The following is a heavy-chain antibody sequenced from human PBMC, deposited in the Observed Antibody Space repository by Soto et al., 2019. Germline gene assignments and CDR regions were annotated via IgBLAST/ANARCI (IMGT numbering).Heavy chain of an antibody. CDR1: GYSFTSYW. D-gene: IGHD3-10*01. Sequence: PGESLKISCNGSGYSFTSYWISWVRQMPGKGLEWMGRIDPSDSYTNYSPSFQGHVTISADKSISTAYLQWSSLKASDTAMYYCARHPLKYYYGSGSRRHYYYYYCMDVWGQGTTVTVSS. CDR2: IDPSDSYT. CDR3: ARHPLKYYYGSGSRRHYYYYYCMDV. V-gene: IGHV5-10-1*01. J-gene: IGHJ6*02.